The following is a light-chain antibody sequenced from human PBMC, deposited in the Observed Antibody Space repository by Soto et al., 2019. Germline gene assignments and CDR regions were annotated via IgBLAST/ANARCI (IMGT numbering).Light chain of an antibody. CDR2: GAF. CDR1: QSVSSSY. CDR3: QQYASSLLT. J-gene: IGKJ4*01. Sequence: ELVITQSPATLSVYPGERATVSCSASQSVSSSYLAWYQQKPGQAPRLLIYGAFSRATGIPDRFSGSGSGTDFTLTISRLEPEDFAVYYCQQYASSLLTFGGGTNVDIK. V-gene: IGKV3-20*01.